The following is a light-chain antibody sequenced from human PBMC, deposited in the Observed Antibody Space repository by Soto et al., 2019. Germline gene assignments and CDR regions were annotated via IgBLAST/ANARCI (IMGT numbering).Light chain of an antibody. CDR1: SRYVGGYNY. CDR3: SSYTSSSPYV. CDR2: EVS. J-gene: IGLJ1*01. V-gene: IGLV2-14*01. Sequence: QSVLTQPASVSGSPGQSITISCTGTSRYVGGYNYVSWYQQHPGKAPKLMIYEVSNRPSGVSNRFSGSKSGNTASLTISGLQAEDEADYYCSSYTSSSPYVFGTGTKLTVL.